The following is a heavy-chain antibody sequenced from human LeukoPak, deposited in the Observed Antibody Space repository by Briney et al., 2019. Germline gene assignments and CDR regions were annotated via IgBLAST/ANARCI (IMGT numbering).Heavy chain of an antibody. V-gene: IGHV4-59*08. CDR2: IYYSGST. CDR1: GGSISSYY. J-gene: IGHJ6*02. D-gene: IGHD6-19*01. CDR3: ARHGAVAGTNYYYYYGMDV. Sequence: SETLSLTCTVSGGSISSYYWSWIRQPPGKGLEWIGYIYYSGSTNYNPSLKSRVTISVDTSKNQFSLKLGSVTAADTAVYYCARHGAVAGTNYYYYYGMDVWGQGTTVTVSS.